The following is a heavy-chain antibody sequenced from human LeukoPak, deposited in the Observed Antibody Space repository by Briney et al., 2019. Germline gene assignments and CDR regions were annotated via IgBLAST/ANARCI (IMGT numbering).Heavy chain of an antibody. CDR3: ARGPLRGVMSEAFDI. Sequence: PSQTLSLTCTVPGDSISSGGYYWNWIRQHPGKGLEWIGYVHYTGKTYYNPSLKSRVTISVDTSKNQFSLKLNSVTAADTAVYYCARGPLRGVMSEAFDIWGQGTMVTVSS. D-gene: IGHD3-10*01. J-gene: IGHJ3*02. CDR2: VHYTGKT. V-gene: IGHV4-31*03. CDR1: GDSISSGGYY.